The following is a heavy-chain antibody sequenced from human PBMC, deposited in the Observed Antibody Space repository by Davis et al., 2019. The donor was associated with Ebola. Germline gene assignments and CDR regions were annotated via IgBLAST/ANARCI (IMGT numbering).Heavy chain of an antibody. J-gene: IGHJ6*02. CDR1: GYSFTSYW. D-gene: IGHD3-10*01. CDR2: IYPGDSDT. Sequence: GGSLRLSCKGSGYSFTSYWIGWVRQMPGKGLEWMGIIYPGDSDTRYSPSFQGQVTISADKSISTAYLQWSSLKASDTAMYYCARGGTMVRGVISDYYYYYGMDVWGQGTTVTVSS. V-gene: IGHV5-51*01. CDR3: ARGGTMVRGVISDYYYYYGMDV.